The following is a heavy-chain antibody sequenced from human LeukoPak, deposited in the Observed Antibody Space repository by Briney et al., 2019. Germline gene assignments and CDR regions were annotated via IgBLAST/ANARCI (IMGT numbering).Heavy chain of an antibody. CDR3: ARHYDYGDSTGNFDY. Sequence: GGSLRLSCAASGFTFSSYWMHWVRQAPGKGLVWVSRILSDGSSISYADSVKGRFTISRDNAKNSLYLQMNSLRAEDTAVYYCARHYDYGDSTGNFDYWGQGTLVTVSS. CDR1: GFTFSSYW. V-gene: IGHV3-74*01. CDR2: ILSDGSSI. J-gene: IGHJ4*02. D-gene: IGHD4-17*01.